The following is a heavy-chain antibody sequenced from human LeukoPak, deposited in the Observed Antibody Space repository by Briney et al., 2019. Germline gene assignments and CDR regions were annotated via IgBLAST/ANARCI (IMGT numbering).Heavy chain of an antibody. CDR3: ARGSPFREPIDY. Sequence: ASVKVSCKASGYTFTGYYMHWVRQAPGQGLEWMGRINPNSGGTNYAQKFQGRDTMTRDTSISAAYMELSRLRSDDTAVYYCARGSPFREPIDYWGQGTLVTVSS. J-gene: IGHJ4*02. D-gene: IGHD1-26*01. CDR1: GYTFTGYY. V-gene: IGHV1-2*06. CDR2: INPNSGGT.